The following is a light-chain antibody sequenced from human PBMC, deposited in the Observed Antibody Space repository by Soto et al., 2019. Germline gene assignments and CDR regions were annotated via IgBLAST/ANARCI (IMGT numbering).Light chain of an antibody. Sequence: EVVLTQSPGTLSLSPGERVTLSCRASQTVTNDYLAWYQQKDGQAPRLLIYDASTRATGVPDRFSGSGSGPEYTLTITRLEPEDFAVYSCQQYGFPPISFGQGTRLELK. CDR2: DAS. V-gene: IGKV3-20*01. CDR1: QTVTNDY. CDR3: QQYGFPPIS. J-gene: IGKJ5*01.